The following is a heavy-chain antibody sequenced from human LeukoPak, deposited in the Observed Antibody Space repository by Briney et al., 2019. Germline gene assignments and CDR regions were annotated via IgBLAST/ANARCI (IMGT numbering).Heavy chain of an antibody. CDR2: ITTSNYI. CDR3: VREQARAGSFDY. CDR1: GFTFSSHS. V-gene: IGHV3-21*01. J-gene: IGHJ4*02. D-gene: IGHD6-19*01. Sequence: GGSLRLSCVVSGFTFSSHSVSWVRQAPGKGLKGVLSITTSNYIFYAESVKGRFTISRDNAKNSLYLQMTSLRAEDTAVYYCVREQARAGSFDYWGQGTLVTVSS.